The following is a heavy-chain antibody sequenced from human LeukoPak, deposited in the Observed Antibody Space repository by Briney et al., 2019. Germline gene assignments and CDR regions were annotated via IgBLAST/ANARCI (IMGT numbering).Heavy chain of an antibody. V-gene: IGHV3-30*04. CDR1: GFTFSSYA. J-gene: IGHJ4*02. Sequence: GGSLRLSCAAPGFTFSSYAMHWVRQAPGKGLEWVAVISYDGSNKYYADSVKGRFTISRDNSKNTLYLQMNSLRAEDTAVYYCALDSSGYLDYWGQGTLVTVSS. CDR3: ALDSSGYLDY. CDR2: ISYDGSNK. D-gene: IGHD3-22*01.